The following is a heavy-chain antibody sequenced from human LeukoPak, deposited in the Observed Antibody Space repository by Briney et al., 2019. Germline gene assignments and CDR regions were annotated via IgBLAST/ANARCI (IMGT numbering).Heavy chain of an antibody. CDR2: ISGSGGST. Sequence: PGGSLRLSCAASGFTFSSYAMSWVRQAPGKGLEWVSAISGSGGSTYYADSVKGRFTISRDNSKNTLYLQMNSLRAEATAVYYCAKEPLIQLLGYYFDYWGQGTLVTVSS. CDR1: GFTFSSYA. D-gene: IGHD5-18*01. CDR3: AKEPLIQLLGYYFDY. J-gene: IGHJ4*02. V-gene: IGHV3-23*01.